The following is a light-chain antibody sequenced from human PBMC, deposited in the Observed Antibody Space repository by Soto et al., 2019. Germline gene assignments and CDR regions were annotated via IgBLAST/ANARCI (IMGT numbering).Light chain of an antibody. J-gene: IGLJ3*02. CDR3: NSYTTTSTVV. Sequence: QSALTQPASVSGSPGQSITISCTGTSSDVGTYNYVSWYQQHPGKAPKLMIYGVSNRPSGIPNRFSGSKSGNTASLTISGLQAEEEADYYCNSYTTTSTVVFGGGTQLTVL. V-gene: IGLV2-14*01. CDR1: SSDVGTYNY. CDR2: GVS.